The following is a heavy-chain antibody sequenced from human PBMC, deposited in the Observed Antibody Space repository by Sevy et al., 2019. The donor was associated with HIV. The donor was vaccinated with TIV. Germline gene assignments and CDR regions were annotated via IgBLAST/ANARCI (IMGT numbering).Heavy chain of an antibody. CDR3: AGAAPAYYYAMGV. CDR2: HFYSGSI. J-gene: IGHJ6*02. D-gene: IGHD3-16*01. CDR1: GDSVSSGNYY. Sequence: SETLSLTCTVSGDSVSSGNYYWSWIRQPPGKGLEWIGYHFYSGSITYNPSLKSRVTISIDRSKNQFSLKLSSVTAADTAVYYCAGAAPAYYYAMGVWGQGTTVTVSS. V-gene: IGHV4-61*01.